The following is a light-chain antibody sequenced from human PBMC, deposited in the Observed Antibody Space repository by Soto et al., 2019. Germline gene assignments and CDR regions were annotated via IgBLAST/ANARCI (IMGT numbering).Light chain of an antibody. CDR2: GAS. V-gene: IGKV3-15*01. CDR1: QSVSSD. Sequence: LMTQSPATLSVSPGVRATISCRASQSVSSDLAWYQQKPGQSPRVLIYGASTRGAGIPARFSGSGSGTEFTLTISSLQSEDFAVYYCQQYNKWPPTFGQGTKVEIK. J-gene: IGKJ1*01. CDR3: QQYNKWPPT.